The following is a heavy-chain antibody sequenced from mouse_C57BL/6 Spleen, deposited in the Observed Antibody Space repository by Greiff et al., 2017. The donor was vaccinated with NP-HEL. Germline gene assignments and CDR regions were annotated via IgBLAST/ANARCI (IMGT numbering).Heavy chain of an antibody. D-gene: IGHD1-1*01. CDR2: INPSNGGT. J-gene: IGHJ2*01. CDR1: GYTFTSYW. CDR3: ARGGITTVVALDY. Sequence: VQLQQPGTELVKPGASVKLSCKASGYTFTSYWMHWVKQRPGQGLEWIGNINPSNGGTNYNEKFKSKATLTVDKSSSTAYMQLSSLTSEDSAVYYCARGGITTVVALDYWGQGTTLTVSS. V-gene: IGHV1-53*01.